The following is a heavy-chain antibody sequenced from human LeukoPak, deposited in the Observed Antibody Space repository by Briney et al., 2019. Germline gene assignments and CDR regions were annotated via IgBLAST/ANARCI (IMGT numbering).Heavy chain of an antibody. J-gene: IGHJ3*01. CDR2: IYPGDSDT. CDR1: GYGFTTYW. Sequence: GASLKTSCKTSGYGFTTYWIDWVRQMPGKGLEWMGIIYPGDSDTTYSPSFQGQVTISVDKSTSTAYLQWTSLKASDTAMYYCARHQSGRRYDALDVWGQGTMVTVSS. CDR3: ARHQSGRRYDALDV. D-gene: IGHD3-3*01. V-gene: IGHV5-51*01.